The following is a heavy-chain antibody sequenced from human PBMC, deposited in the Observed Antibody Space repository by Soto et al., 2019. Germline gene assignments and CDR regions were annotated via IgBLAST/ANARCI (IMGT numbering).Heavy chain of an antibody. Sequence: VGSLRLSCAASGFTFSDHGMHWVRQAPGKGLEWVSSISGSVGSTFYADSVKGRFTISRDNSMNTLYLQMNSLRADDTAVYYCAKDRTIASRNFDSWGQGALVTVSS. CDR3: AKDRTIASRNFDS. V-gene: IGHV3-23*01. CDR2: ISGSVGST. J-gene: IGHJ4*02. CDR1: GFTFSDHG. D-gene: IGHD6-6*01.